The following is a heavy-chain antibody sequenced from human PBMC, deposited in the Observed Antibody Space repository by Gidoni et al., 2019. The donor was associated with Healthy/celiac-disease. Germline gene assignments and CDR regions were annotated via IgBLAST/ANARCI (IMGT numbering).Heavy chain of an antibody. V-gene: IGHV3-30-3*01. J-gene: IGHJ4*02. CDR2: ISYDGSNK. CDR1: GFTCSSYA. Sequence: QVQLVESGGGVVQPGRSLRLSCAASGFTCSSYAMHWVRQAPGKGLEWVAVISYDGSNKYYADSVKGRFTISRDNSKNTLYLQMNSLRAEDTAVYYCAASSVVRGVTTDYWGQGTLVTVSS. D-gene: IGHD3-10*01. CDR3: AASSVVRGVTTDY.